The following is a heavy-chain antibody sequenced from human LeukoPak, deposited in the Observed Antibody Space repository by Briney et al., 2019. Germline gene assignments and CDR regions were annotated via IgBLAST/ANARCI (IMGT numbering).Heavy chain of an antibody. Sequence: PGGSLRLSCAASGFTFSSYGMHWVRQAPGKGLEWVAVIWYDGSNKYYADPVKGRFTISRDNSKNSLYLQMNSLRAEDTAVYYCATRNNFEYWGQGTLVTVSS. CDR3: ATRNNFEY. V-gene: IGHV3-33*03. CDR1: GFTFSSYG. J-gene: IGHJ4*02. CDR2: IWYDGSNK.